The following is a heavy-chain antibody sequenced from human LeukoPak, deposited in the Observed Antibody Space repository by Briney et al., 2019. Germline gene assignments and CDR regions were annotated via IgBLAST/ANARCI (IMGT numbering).Heavy chain of an antibody. V-gene: IGHV3-53*01. CDR2: IYSGGAT. Sequence: GGSLRLSCAVSELSVSSNYMNWVRQAPGKGLEWVSVIYSGGATYYADSVRGRFTISRDNSKNMVSLQMTSLGAEDTAVYYCARGRFSGPDDYWGQGTLVTVSS. D-gene: IGHD6-19*01. CDR1: ELSVSSNY. J-gene: IGHJ4*02. CDR3: ARGRFSGPDDY.